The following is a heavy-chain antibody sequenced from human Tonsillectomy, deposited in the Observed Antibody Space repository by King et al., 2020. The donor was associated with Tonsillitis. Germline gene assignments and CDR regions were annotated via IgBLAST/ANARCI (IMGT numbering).Heavy chain of an antibody. Sequence: VQLVQSGAEVKKPGESLKISCKGSGYSFTSYWIGWVRQMPGKGLEWMGIIYPGDSDTRYSPSFQGQVTISADKSISTAYLQWSSLKASDTAMYYCARRYYYSSGYPYSGYFDLWGRGTLVTVSS. CDR1: GYSFTSYW. CDR2: IYPGDSDT. D-gene: IGHD3-22*01. CDR3: ARRYYYSSGYPYSGYFDL. V-gene: IGHV5-51*01. J-gene: IGHJ2*01.